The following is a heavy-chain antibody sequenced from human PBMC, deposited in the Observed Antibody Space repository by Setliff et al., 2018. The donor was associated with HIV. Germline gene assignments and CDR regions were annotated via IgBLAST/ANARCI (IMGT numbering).Heavy chain of an antibody. CDR2: INPNSGGT. V-gene: IGHV1-2*02. CDR3: ARVTTTVTAYYYYYMDV. J-gene: IGHJ6*03. Sequence: ASVKVSCKASGYIFTDYYIHWVRQAPGQGLEWMGWINPNSGGTNYAQKFQGRVTMTRDTSISTAYMELSRLRSDDTAVYYCARVTTTVTAYYYYYMDVWGKGTTVTVSS. CDR1: GYIFTDYY. D-gene: IGHD4-17*01.